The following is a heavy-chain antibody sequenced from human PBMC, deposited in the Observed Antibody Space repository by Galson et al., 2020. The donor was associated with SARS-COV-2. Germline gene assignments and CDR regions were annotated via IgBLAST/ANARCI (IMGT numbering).Heavy chain of an antibody. V-gene: IGHV3-11*01. CDR1: GFTFSDYY. D-gene: IGHD6-6*01. Sequence: KIGESLMISCAASGFTFSDYYMSWIRQAPGKGLEWVSYISSSGSTIYYADSVKGRFTISRDNAKNSLYLQMNSLRAEDTAVYYCARDALEFGAIRRSSSQTKRYYYYGMDVWGQGTTVTVSS. CDR3: ARDALEFGAIRRSSSQTKRYYYYGMDV. CDR2: ISSSGSTI. J-gene: IGHJ6*02.